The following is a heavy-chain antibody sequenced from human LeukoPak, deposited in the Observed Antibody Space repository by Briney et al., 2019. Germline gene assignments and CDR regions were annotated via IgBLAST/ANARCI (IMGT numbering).Heavy chain of an antibody. V-gene: IGHV3-33*06. J-gene: IGHJ3*02. CDR1: GFTFSSYG. CDR2: IWYDGSNK. CDR3: AKECGVGATHAAFDI. D-gene: IGHD1-26*01. Sequence: GGSLRLSCAASGFTFSSYGMHWVRQAPGKGLECVAVIWYDGSNKYYADSVKGRFTISRDNSKNTLYLQMNSLRAEDTAVYYCAKECGVGATHAAFDIWGRGTMVTVSS.